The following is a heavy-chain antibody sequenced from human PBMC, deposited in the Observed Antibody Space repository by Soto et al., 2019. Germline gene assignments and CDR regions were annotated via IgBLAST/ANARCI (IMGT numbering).Heavy chain of an antibody. CDR3: ARGIMITFGGVPLFDP. Sequence: GASVKVSCKASGYTFTSYDINWVRQATGQGLEWMGWMNPNSGNTGYAQKFQGRVTMTRNTSISTAYMELSSLRSEDTAVYYCARGIMITFGGVPLFDPWGQGTLVTVSS. CDR2: MNPNSGNT. CDR1: GYTFTSYD. V-gene: IGHV1-8*01. D-gene: IGHD3-16*01. J-gene: IGHJ5*02.